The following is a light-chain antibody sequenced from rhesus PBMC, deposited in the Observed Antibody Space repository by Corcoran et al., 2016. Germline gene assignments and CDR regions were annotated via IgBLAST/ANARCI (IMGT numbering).Light chain of an antibody. J-gene: IGKJ1*01. CDR1: QGISKS. V-gene: IGKV1-33*02. CDR3: QQHNSYPRT. Sequence: DIQMTQSPSSLSASVGDTVTITCQASQGISKSLAWYQQKPGKAPTLLIYDASTLQSGVPSRFSGSGSGTDFTLTISSLQPEDFATYYCQQHNSYPRTFGQGTKVEI. CDR2: DAS.